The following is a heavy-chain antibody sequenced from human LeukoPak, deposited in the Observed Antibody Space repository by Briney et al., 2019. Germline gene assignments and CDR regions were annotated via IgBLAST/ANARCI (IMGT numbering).Heavy chain of an antibody. V-gene: IGHV1-2*02. CDR2: INPNSGGT. D-gene: IGHD6-19*01. CDR1: GYTFTGYY. Sequence: ASVKVSCKASGYTFTGYYMHWVRQAPGQGLEWMGWINPNSGGTNYAQKFQGRVTMTRDTFISTAYMELSRLRSDDTAVYYCAGGSPAVAAQKGDYWGQGTLVTVSS. CDR3: AGGSPAVAAQKGDY. J-gene: IGHJ4*02.